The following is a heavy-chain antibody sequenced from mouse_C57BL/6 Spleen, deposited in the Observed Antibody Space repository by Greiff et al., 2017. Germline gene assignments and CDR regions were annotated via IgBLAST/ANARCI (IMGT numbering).Heavy chain of an antibody. CDR2: IYPGDGDT. Sequence: VKVVESGPELVKPGASVKISCKASGYAFSSSWMNWVKQRPGKGLEWIGRIYPGDGDTNYNGKFKGKATLTADKSSSTAYMQLSSLTSEDSAVYFCARSFDGYYAWFAYWGQGTLVTVSA. CDR3: ARSFDGYYAWFAY. CDR1: GYAFSSSW. J-gene: IGHJ3*01. D-gene: IGHD2-3*01. V-gene: IGHV1-82*01.